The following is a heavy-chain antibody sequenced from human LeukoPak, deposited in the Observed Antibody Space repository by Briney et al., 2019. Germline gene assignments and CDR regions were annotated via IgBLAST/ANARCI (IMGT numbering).Heavy chain of an antibody. V-gene: IGHV3-66*01. Sequence: PGGSLRLSCAASGFTFSSYAMSWVRQAPGKGLEWVSVIYSGGSTYYADSVKGRFTISRDNSKNTLYLQMNSLRAEDTAVYYCARDRDYYDSSGYYDPPGWGQGTLVTVSS. J-gene: IGHJ4*02. CDR3: ARDRDYYDSSGYYDPPG. CDR1: GFTFSSYA. D-gene: IGHD3-22*01. CDR2: IYSGGST.